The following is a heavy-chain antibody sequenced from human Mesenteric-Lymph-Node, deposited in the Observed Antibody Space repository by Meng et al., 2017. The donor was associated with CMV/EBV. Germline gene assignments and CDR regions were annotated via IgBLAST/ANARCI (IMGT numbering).Heavy chain of an antibody. D-gene: IGHD6-19*01. V-gene: IGHV2-5*02. CDR3: AHRGIAVAGAQYFQY. CDR2: IYWDDEK. CDR1: FSLSTSGVG. J-gene: IGHJ1*01. Sequence: FSLSTSGVGVGWIRQPPGKALEWLAVIYWDDEKRYSPSLKSRVTITKDTSKDQVVFTMTNMDPVDTATYYCAHRGIAVAGAQYFQYWGQGTPVTVSS.